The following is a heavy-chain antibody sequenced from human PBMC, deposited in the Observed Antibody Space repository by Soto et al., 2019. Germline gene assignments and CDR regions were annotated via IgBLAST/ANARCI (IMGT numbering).Heavy chain of an antibody. Sequence: SLRLSCAASGFTFSSSDMHWVRQSPGQGLEWVAVISYDGSNKNYADSVKGRFTISRDNSKNTLYLQMNSLRAEDTAVYYCMRSPVRPSGGLIGPFDYWGQGT. J-gene: IGHJ4*02. V-gene: IGHV3-30*03. CDR1: GFTFSSSD. CDR3: MRSPVRPSGGLIGPFDY. D-gene: IGHD3-16*02. CDR2: ISYDGSNK.